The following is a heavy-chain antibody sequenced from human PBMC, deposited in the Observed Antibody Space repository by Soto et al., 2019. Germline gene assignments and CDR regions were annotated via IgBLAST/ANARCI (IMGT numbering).Heavy chain of an antibody. CDR1: GFTFRNYA. D-gene: IGHD3-9*01. Sequence: GGSLRLSCVASGFTFRNYAMTWVRQAPGKGLEWVSSIRNSGASTYYADSVKGRFTISRDNSKNTLYLQMNSLRAEDTAVYYCAKDRRYFDWPTSASDYWGQGTLVTVSS. J-gene: IGHJ4*02. CDR2: IRNSGAST. CDR3: AKDRRYFDWPTSASDY. V-gene: IGHV3-23*01.